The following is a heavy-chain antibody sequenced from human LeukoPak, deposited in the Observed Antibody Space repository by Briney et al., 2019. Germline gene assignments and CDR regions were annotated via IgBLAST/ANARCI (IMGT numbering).Heavy chain of an antibody. D-gene: IGHD6-13*01. CDR2: INTDGSST. J-gene: IGHJ4*02. V-gene: IGHV3-74*01. CDR3: ARTSGSNWPVYY. CDR1: GFTFSSYW. Sequence: GGSLRLSCVVSGFTFSSYWMQWVRQAPGKGLVWGSRINTDGSSTTYADSVKGRFTISRDNAKNTLFLQMNSLRAEDTAVYYCARTSGSNWPVYYWGQGALVTVSS.